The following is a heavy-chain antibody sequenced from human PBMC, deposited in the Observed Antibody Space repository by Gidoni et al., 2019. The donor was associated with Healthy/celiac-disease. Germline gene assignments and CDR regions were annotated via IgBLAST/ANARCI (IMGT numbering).Heavy chain of an antibody. V-gene: IGHV4-39*01. J-gene: IGHJ5*02. CDR2: IYYSGST. D-gene: IGHD1-1*01. Sequence: QLQLQESGPGLVKPSETLSLTCPVSGGSVSSSTYYWGWIRQPPGKGLEWIGTIYYSGSTYYNPSLKSRVTISVDTSKNQFSLKLSSVTAADTAVYYCASGTGIIRFDPWGQGTLVTVSS. CDR3: ASGTGIIRFDP. CDR1: GGSVSSSTYY.